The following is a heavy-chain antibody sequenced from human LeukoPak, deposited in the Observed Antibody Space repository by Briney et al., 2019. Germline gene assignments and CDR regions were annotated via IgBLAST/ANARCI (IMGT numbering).Heavy chain of an antibody. CDR2: INPSGGST. V-gene: IGHV1-46*01. D-gene: IGHD3-22*01. Sequence: ASVKVSCKASGYTFTSYYMHWVRQAPGQGLEWMGIINPSGGSTSYAQKFQGRVTMTRDMSTSTVYMELSSLRSEDTAVYYCAREGAHYYDSSGYYKLDYWGQGTLVTVSS. CDR3: AREGAHYYDSSGYYKLDY. J-gene: IGHJ4*02. CDR1: GYTFTSYY.